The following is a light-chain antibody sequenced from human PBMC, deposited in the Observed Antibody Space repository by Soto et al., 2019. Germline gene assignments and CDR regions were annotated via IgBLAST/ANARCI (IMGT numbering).Light chain of an antibody. V-gene: IGLV2-14*02. Sequence: QSALTQPASVSGSPGQSITISCTGTSSDVGSYNLVSWYQQHPGKAPKLMIYEGSKRPSGVSNRFSGSKSGNTASLTISGLQAEDAADYYCSSFSSDTTLFVFGGGTKLTVL. CDR2: EGS. J-gene: IGLJ2*01. CDR3: SSFSSDTTLFV. CDR1: SSDVGSYNL.